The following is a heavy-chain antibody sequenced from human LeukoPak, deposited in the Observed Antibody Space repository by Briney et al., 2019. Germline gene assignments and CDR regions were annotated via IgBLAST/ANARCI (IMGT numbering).Heavy chain of an antibody. Sequence: KPSETLSLTCTVPGGSISSSSYYWGWIRQPPGKGLEWIGSIYYSGSTYYNPSLKSRVTISVDTSKNQFSLKLSSVTATDTAMYYCARGDSWIQLWLQYFDYWGQGTLVTVSS. D-gene: IGHD5-18*01. V-gene: IGHV4-39*07. J-gene: IGHJ4*02. CDR3: ARGDSWIQLWLQYFDY. CDR1: GGSISSSSYY. CDR2: IYYSGST.